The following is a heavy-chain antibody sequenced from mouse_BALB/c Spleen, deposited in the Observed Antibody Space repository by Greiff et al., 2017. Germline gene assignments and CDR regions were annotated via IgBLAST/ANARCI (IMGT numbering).Heavy chain of an antibody. V-gene: IGHV7-3*02. CDR3: ARGDSSGPSY. CDR1: GFTFTDYY. CDR2: IRNKANGYTT. Sequence: EVKVVESGGGLVQPGGSLRLSCATSGFTFTDYYMSWVRQPPGKALEWLGFIRNKANGYTTEYSASVKGRFTISRDNSQSILYLQMNTLRAEDSATYYCARGDSSGPSYWGQGTLVTVSA. D-gene: IGHD3-2*01. J-gene: IGHJ3*01.